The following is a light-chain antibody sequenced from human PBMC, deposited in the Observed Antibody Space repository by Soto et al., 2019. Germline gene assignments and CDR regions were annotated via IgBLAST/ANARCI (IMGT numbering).Light chain of an antibody. J-gene: IGKJ4*01. V-gene: IGKV2-28*01. CDR2: LGS. CDR3: RQGLQTPLT. Sequence: DIVMTQSPLSLPVTPGEPASISCRSSQSLLHSNGYNYLDWYLQKPGQSPQLLIDLGSNRASGVHDRFSGSGSGTDFTLKIRRVEAEDVGVYYCRQGLQTPLTFGGGTKVEIK. CDR1: QSLLHSNGYNY.